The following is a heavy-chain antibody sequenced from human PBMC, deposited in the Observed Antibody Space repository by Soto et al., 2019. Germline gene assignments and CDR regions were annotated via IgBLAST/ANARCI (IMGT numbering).Heavy chain of an antibody. CDR1: GGTFSSYA. CDR2: IIPIFGTA. Sequence: GASVKVSCKASGGTFSSYAISWVRQAPGQGLEWMGGIIPIFGTANYAQKFQGRVTITADESTSTAYMELSSLRSEDTAVYYCARDHRRYYDFWSGYYSDHYYYGMDVWGQGTTVTVSS. J-gene: IGHJ6*02. D-gene: IGHD3-3*01. CDR3: ARDHRRYYDFWSGYYSDHYYYGMDV. V-gene: IGHV1-69*13.